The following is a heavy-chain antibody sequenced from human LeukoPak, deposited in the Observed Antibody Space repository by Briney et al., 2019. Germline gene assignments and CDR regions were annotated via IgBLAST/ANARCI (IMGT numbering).Heavy chain of an antibody. J-gene: IGHJ3*02. Sequence: ASVKVSCKASGYTFTGYYMYWVRQASGQGLEWMGWINPDSGGTSYPQKFQGRVTMTGDTSISTAYMELSSLRSVDTAVYYCARDGDDYGDYVWAFDIWGQGTMVTVSS. CDR2: INPDSGGT. CDR1: GYTFTGYY. D-gene: IGHD4-17*01. CDR3: ARDGDDYGDYVWAFDI. V-gene: IGHV1-2*02.